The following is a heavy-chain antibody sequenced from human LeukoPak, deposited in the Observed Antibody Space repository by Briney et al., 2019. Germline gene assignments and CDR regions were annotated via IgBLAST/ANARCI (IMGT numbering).Heavy chain of an antibody. J-gene: IGHJ4*02. D-gene: IGHD3-9*01. V-gene: IGHV3-30*18. CDR3: AKDLHDYFDWLSYYFDY. CDR1: GFTFSSYG. CDR2: ISYDGSNK. Sequence: GGSLRLSCAASGFTFSSYGMHWVRQAPGKGLEWVAVISYDGSNKYYADSVKGRFTISRDNSKNTLYLQMNSLRAEDTAVYYCAKDLHDYFDWLSYYFDYWGQGTLVTVSS.